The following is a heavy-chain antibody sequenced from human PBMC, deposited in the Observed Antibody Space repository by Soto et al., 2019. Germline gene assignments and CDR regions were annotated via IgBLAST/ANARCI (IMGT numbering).Heavy chain of an antibody. Sequence: PSETLSLTCTVSGGSISSYYWSWIRQPPGKGLEWIGYIYYSGSTNYNPSLKSRVTISVDTSKNQFSLKLSSVTAADTAVYYCARLGHYGDSFDPWGQGTLVTVSS. CDR1: GGSISSYY. D-gene: IGHD4-17*01. J-gene: IGHJ5*02. CDR3: ARLGHYGDSFDP. CDR2: IYYSGST. V-gene: IGHV4-59*01.